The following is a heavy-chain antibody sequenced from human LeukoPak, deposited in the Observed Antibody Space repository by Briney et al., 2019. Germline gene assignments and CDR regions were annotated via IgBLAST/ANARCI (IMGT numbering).Heavy chain of an antibody. V-gene: IGHV4-30-4*01. D-gene: IGHD3-10*01. CDR1: GGSISSGDYY. CDR3: ARDSGSYYRHGSDY. Sequence: SETLSLTCTVSGGSISSGDYYWSWIRQPPGKGLEWIGYIYYSGSTYYNPSLKSRVTISVDTSKNQFSLKLSSVTAADTAVYYCARDSGSYYRHGSDYWGQGTLVTVSS. J-gene: IGHJ4*02. CDR2: IYYSGST.